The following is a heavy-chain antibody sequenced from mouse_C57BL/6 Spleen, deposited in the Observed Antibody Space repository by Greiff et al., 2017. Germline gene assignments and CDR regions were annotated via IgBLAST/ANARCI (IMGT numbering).Heavy chain of an antibody. D-gene: IGHD4-1*01. V-gene: IGHV1-72*01. Sequence: QVQLQQPGAELVKPGASVKLSCKASGYTFTSYWMHWVKQRPGRGLEWIGRIDPKSGGTKYNEKFKSKATLTVDKPSSTAYMQLSSLTSEDSAVYYCAREGLLGRSFAYWGQGTLVTVSA. CDR1: GYTFTSYW. CDR2: IDPKSGGT. J-gene: IGHJ3*01. CDR3: AREGLLGRSFAY.